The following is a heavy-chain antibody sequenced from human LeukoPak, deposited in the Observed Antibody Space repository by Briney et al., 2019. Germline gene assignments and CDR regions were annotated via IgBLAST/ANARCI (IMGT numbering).Heavy chain of an antibody. D-gene: IGHD6-13*01. J-gene: IGHJ5*02. CDR3: ARGHSSTWNNWFDP. CDR2: INSDGSST. Sequence: PGGSLRLSCAASGFTFSSYWMHWVRRAPGKGLVWVSRINSDGSSTSYADSVKGRFTISRDNAKNSLYLQMNSLRAEDTAVYYCARGHSSTWNNWFDPWGQGTLVTVSS. V-gene: IGHV3-74*01. CDR1: GFTFSSYW.